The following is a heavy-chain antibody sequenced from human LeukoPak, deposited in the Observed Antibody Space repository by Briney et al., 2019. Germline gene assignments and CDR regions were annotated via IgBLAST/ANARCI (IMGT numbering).Heavy chain of an antibody. J-gene: IGHJ5*02. CDR1: GCSFNDYY. Sequence: PSETLSLTCAVYGCSFNDYYWNWLRQPPGKGLEWIGEINARGDTNFNPSLKSRVTISVDTSKSQFSLRLTSMIAADTAVYYCARGQVPAARGYNWFDPWGQGTLVTVSS. CDR3: ARGQVPAARGYNWFDP. D-gene: IGHD2-2*01. V-gene: IGHV4-34*01. CDR2: INARGDT.